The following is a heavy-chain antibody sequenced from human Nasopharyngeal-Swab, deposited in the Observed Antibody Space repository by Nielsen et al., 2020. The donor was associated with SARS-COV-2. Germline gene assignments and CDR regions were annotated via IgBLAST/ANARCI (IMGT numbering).Heavy chain of an antibody. D-gene: IGHD1-1*01. V-gene: IGHV5-51*01. CDR2: IYPGNSNS. Sequence: GESLKISCKGSGYSFTRNWIGWVRQMPGKGLEWMGIIYPGNSNSRYSPSFPGQVTISADKAIRTAYLQWSRLKPSDTAMYYCPRQPIIGTTAPLGPFDIWGQGTMVTVSS. J-gene: IGHJ3*02. CDR1: GYSFTRNW. CDR3: PRQPIIGTTAPLGPFDI.